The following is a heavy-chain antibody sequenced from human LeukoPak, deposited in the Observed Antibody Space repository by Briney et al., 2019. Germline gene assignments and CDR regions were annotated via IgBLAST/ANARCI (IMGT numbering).Heavy chain of an antibody. CDR3: ARSPTVRGVHFDY. J-gene: IGHJ4*02. Sequence: ASVKVSCKASGYTFTGYYMHWVRQAPGQGLEWMGWLNPNSGGTNYAQKFQGRVTMTRDTSISTAYMELSRLRSDDTAVYYCARSPTVRGVHFDYWGQATLVTVSS. D-gene: IGHD3-10*01. CDR2: LNPNSGGT. V-gene: IGHV1-2*02. CDR1: GYTFTGYY.